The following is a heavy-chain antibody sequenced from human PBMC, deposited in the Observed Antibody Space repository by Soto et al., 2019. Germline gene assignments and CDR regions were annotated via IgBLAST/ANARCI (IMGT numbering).Heavy chain of an antibody. V-gene: IGHV1-2*04. CDR2: VDPNGGGS. CDR3: ATWVHYGHLFFDY. D-gene: IGHD4-17*01. Sequence: ASVKVSCKTSGYSFTDYKLHWVRQAPGQGLEWMGWVDPNGGGSNSAQKFQGSVTMTWDTSITTAYLDLTRLTTNDTATYFCATWVHYGHLFFDYRGQG. CDR1: GYSFTDYK. J-gene: IGHJ4*02.